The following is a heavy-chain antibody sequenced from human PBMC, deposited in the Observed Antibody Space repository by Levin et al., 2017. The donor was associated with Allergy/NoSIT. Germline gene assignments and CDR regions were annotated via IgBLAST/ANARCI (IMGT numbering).Heavy chain of an antibody. CDR1: GGSFSGFY. J-gene: IGHJ4*02. D-gene: IGHD4-17*01. CDR2: INHSGST. CDR3: ASTTVTTKAVDY. Sequence: SETLSLTCAVYGGSFSGFYWSWIRQPPGKGLEWIGEINHSGSTNYNPSLKSRVTISVDTSKNQFSLKLSSVTAADTAVYFCASTTVTTKAVDYWGQGTLVTVSS. V-gene: IGHV4-34*01.